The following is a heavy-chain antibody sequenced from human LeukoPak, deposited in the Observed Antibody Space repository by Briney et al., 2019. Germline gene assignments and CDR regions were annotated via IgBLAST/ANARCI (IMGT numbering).Heavy chain of an antibody. CDR2: ISGSGGST. D-gene: IGHD3-22*01. CDR1: GFIFGDYA. J-gene: IGHJ3*02. Sequence: PGGSLRLSCTAPGFIFGDYALSWFRQAPGKGLEWVSAISGSGGSTYYADSVKGRFTISRDNSKNTLYLQMNSLRAEDTAVYYCAKDRYYDSSVSFAFDIWGQGTMVTVSS. V-gene: IGHV3-23*01. CDR3: AKDRYYDSSVSFAFDI.